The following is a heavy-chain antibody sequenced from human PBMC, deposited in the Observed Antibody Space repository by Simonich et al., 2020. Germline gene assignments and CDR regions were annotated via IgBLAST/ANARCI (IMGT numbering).Heavy chain of an antibody. V-gene: IGHV4-59*08. Sequence: QVQLQESGPGLVKPSETLSLTCTVSGGSISSYYWSWIRPPPGKGLEWIGYIYSSGSTNYNPSLKSRVTISVDTSKNQFSLKLSSVTAADTAVYYCARLPDYWGQGTLVTVSS. CDR3: ARLPDY. CDR2: IYSSGST. CDR1: GGSISSYY. J-gene: IGHJ4*02.